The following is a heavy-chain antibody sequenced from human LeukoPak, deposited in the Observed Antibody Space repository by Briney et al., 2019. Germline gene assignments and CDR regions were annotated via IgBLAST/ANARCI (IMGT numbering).Heavy chain of an antibody. J-gene: IGHJ4*02. CDR3: ARHSDDYGSGSYDY. Sequence: SETLSLTCTVSGASISSYYWSWIRQPSGKGLEWIGYIYYSGSTNYNPSLKSRVTISVDTSKNQFSLRLSSVTAADTAVYYCARHSDDYGSGSYDYWGQGTLVTVSS. V-gene: IGHV4-59*08. D-gene: IGHD3-10*01. CDR2: IYYSGST. CDR1: GASISSYY.